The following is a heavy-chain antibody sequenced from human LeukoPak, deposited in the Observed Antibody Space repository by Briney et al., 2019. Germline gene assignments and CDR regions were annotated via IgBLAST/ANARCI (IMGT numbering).Heavy chain of an antibody. Sequence: SQTLSLTCSVSGGSISSGSYYWPWIRQPAGKGLEWIGRIYTSGSTNYNPSLKSRVTISVDTSKNQFSLKLSSVTAADTAVYYCARAEIAAAGTDWFDPWGQGTLVTVSS. J-gene: IGHJ5*02. CDR2: IYTSGST. V-gene: IGHV4-61*02. D-gene: IGHD6-13*01. CDR3: ARAEIAAAGTDWFDP. CDR1: GGSISSGSYY.